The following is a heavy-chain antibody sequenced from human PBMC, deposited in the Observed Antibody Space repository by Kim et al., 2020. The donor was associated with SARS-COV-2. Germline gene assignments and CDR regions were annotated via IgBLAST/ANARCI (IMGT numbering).Heavy chain of an antibody. D-gene: IGHD3-22*01. CDR2: ISSSGSTI. J-gene: IGHJ4*02. CDR3: ASYYDSSGYYHPDY. CDR1: GFTFSDYY. V-gene: IGHV3-11*01. Sequence: GGSLRLSCAASGFTFSDYYMSWIRQAPGKGLEWVSYISSSGSTIYYADSVKGRFTISRDNAKNSLYLQMNSLRAEDTAVYYCASYYDSSGYYHPDYWGQGTLVTVSS.